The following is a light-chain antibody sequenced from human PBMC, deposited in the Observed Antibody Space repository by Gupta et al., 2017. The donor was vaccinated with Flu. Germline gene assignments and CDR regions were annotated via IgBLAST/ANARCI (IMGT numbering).Light chain of an antibody. Sequence: ALGHTARITCGENKIGSKNLHWHQQSPGQVPVLVIYRDSNRPSAIPARFSGSNSGNTATLTITGAKAGAEDDYYCHVWDINSYLFGTGTKVTVL. J-gene: IGLJ1*01. CDR3: HVWDINSYL. CDR2: RDS. CDR1: KIGSKN. V-gene: IGLV3-9*01.